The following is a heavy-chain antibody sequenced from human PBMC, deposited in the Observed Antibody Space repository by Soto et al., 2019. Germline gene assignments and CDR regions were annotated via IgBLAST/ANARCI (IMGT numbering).Heavy chain of an antibody. CDR3: TRGQEGLVATP. CDR2: AKDGEHT. Sequence: QVQLQQWGPGLLKPSETLSLNGAVTGVSLSGNYWSWIRQPPGKGLEWIGEAKDGEHTNYSPSLRGRVTISSDASNNQFSLRLNSVTAADTGVYYCTRGQEGLVATPWDQGSLVTVSS. CDR1: GVSLSGNY. V-gene: IGHV4-34*01. D-gene: IGHD5-12*01. J-gene: IGHJ5*02.